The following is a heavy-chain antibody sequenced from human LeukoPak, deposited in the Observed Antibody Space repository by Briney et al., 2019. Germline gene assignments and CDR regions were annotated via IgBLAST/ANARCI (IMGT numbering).Heavy chain of an antibody. V-gene: IGHV4-59*01. D-gene: IGHD3-3*01. CDR1: GGSISSYY. CDR3: ARGSTYYDFWSGSKKQGAFDI. J-gene: IGHJ3*02. CDR2: IYYSGST. Sequence: SETLSLTCTASGGSISSYYWSWIRQPPGKGLEWIGYIYYSGSTNYNPSLKSRVTISVDTSKNQFSLKLSSVTAADTAVYYCARGSTYYDFWSGSKKQGAFDIWGQGTMVTVSS.